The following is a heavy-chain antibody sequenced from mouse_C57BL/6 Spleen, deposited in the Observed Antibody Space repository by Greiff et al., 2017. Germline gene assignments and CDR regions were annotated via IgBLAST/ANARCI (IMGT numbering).Heavy chain of an antibody. CDR1: GYSITSGYD. Sequence: EVQLQQSGPGMVKPSQSLSLTCTVTGYSITSGYDWQWIRHFPGNKLEWMGYRSYSGSTNYNPPLKSRISITHDTSKSHFFLKLNSVTTEDTSTYYCAREGTPFAMDYWGQGTSVTVSS. V-gene: IGHV3-1*01. CDR2: RSYSGST. J-gene: IGHJ4*01. CDR3: AREGTPFAMDY.